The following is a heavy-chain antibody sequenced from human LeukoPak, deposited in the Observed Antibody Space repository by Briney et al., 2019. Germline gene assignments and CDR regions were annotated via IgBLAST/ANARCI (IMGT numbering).Heavy chain of an antibody. J-gene: IGHJ4*02. CDR2: VYHSGIT. CDR3: ARGRVYFDY. Sequence: SETLSLTCTVSGGSISGYYWSWIRQIPGKGLEWIGYVYHSGITSYNPSLKSRVTISVDTSENQFSLKVTSVTAADTAVYYCARGRVYFDYWGRGTLVTVSS. CDR1: GGSISGYY. V-gene: IGHV4-59*08.